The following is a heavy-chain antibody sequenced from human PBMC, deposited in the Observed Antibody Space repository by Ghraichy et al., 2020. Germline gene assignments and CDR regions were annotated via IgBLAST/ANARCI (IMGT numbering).Heavy chain of an antibody. Sequence: LSLTCAASGFTFSSYAMSWVRQAPGKGLEWVSGISSSGGSTYYADSVKGRFTISRDNSKNTLYLQMNSLRADDTAVYYCATRPYYDILTGYGGLDYWGQGTLVTVSS. D-gene: IGHD3-9*01. CDR2: ISSSGGST. CDR3: ATRPYYDILTGYGGLDY. V-gene: IGHV3-23*01. J-gene: IGHJ4*02. CDR1: GFTFSSYA.